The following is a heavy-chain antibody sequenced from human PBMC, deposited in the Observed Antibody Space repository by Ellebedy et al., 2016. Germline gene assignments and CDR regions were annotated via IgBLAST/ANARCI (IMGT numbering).Heavy chain of an antibody. D-gene: IGHD4-11*01. CDR2: TYGNDDK. CDR3: AHRTTVTSVDY. V-gene: IGHV2-5*01. Sequence: SGPTLVKPTQTLTLTCTFSGFSLSTSEVVVGWIRQPPGKALEWLAFTYGNDDKRYNPSLKSRLTITRDTSKNQVVLTMTNMDPVDTGTYFCAHRTTVTSVDYWGQGSLVTVSS. J-gene: IGHJ4*02. CDR1: GFSLSTSEVV.